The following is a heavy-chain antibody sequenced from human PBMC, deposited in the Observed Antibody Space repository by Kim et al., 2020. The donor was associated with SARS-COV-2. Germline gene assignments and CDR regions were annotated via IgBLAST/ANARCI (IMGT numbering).Heavy chain of an antibody. V-gene: IGHV3-7*01. CDR3: ASKGV. D-gene: IGHD2-8*01. CDR2: IKEDGGEK. Sequence: IKEDGGEKNYLESVKGRFTISRDNAKNSLYLQMTSLRVDDTAVYYWASKGVWGQGTLVTVSS. J-gene: IGHJ4*02.